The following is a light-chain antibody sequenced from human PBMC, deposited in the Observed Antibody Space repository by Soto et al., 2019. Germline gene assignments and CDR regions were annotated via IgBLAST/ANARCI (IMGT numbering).Light chain of an antibody. CDR3: RQAVQTPFT. CDR2: LGS. V-gene: IGKV2-28*01. J-gene: IGKJ3*01. CDR1: QSLLHSNGYNY. Sequence: DIVMTQSPLSLPVTPGEPASISCRSSQSLLHSNGYNYLDWYLQKPGQSPQLLSYLGSIRASEITDRFSGSGSVTDFTLKISRVEAEDVGVYYCRQAVQTPFTFGPGTKVDIK.